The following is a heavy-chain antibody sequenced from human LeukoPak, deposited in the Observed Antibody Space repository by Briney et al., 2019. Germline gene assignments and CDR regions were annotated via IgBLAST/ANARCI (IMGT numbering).Heavy chain of an antibody. CDR1: GFSFSVSA. D-gene: IGHD4-17*01. CDR2: IRSKANSYAT. Sequence: GGSLKLSCAASGFSFSVSAMRWIRQASGKGLEWVGRIRSKANSYATAYAASVNGRFTISRNDSKNTAYLQLNSLKTEDTAVYYCTSPKPYGDDGNDYWGQGTLVTVSS. J-gene: IGHJ4*02. CDR3: TSPKPYGDDGNDY. V-gene: IGHV3-73*01.